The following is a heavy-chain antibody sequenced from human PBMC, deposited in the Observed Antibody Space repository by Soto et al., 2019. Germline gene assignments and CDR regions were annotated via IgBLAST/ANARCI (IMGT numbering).Heavy chain of an antibody. CDR1: GYTFTSYG. CDR2: ISGYNGNT. D-gene: IGHD3-16*02. Sequence: QVQLVQSGAEVKKPGASVKVSCKASGYTFTSYGISWVRQAPGQGLEWMGWISGYNGNTNYAQKDQGRVTMTADTSTSTAYMELRSLRYDDTAVYYCARDPDTFGGVIVMGYFDYWGQGTLVTVSS. J-gene: IGHJ4*02. CDR3: ARDPDTFGGVIVMGYFDY. V-gene: IGHV1-18*01.